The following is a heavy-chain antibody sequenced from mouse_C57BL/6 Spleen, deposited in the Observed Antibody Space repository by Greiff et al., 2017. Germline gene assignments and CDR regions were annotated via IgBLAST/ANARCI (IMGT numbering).Heavy chain of an antibody. J-gene: IGHJ2*01. CDR2: IYPGDGDT. Sequence: QVQLQQSGPELVKPGASVKISCKASGYAFSSSWMNWVKQRPGKGLEWIGRIYPGDGDTNYNGKFKGKATLTADKSSSTAYMQLSSLTSEDSAVYFCALYDYDVEYFDYWGQGTTLTVSS. CDR1: GYAFSSSW. CDR3: ALYDYDVEYFDY. V-gene: IGHV1-82*01. D-gene: IGHD2-4*01.